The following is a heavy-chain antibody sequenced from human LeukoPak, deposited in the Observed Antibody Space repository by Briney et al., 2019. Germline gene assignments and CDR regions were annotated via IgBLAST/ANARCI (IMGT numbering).Heavy chain of an antibody. CDR3: ARVLGGVGVWNDAFDI. D-gene: IGHD1-26*01. CDR1: GFTFSNYA. V-gene: IGHV3-23*01. CDR2: ISGSGGST. Sequence: PGGSLRLSCAASGFTFSNYAMNWVRQAPGKGLEWVSTISGSGGSTYYADSVKGRFTISRDNAKNSLYLQMNSLRAEDTAVYYCARVLGGVGVWNDAFDIWGQGTMVTVSS. J-gene: IGHJ3*02.